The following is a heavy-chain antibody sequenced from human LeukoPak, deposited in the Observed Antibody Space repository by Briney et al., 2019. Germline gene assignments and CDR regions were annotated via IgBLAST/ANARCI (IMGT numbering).Heavy chain of an antibody. CDR2: ISGSGGST. V-gene: IGHV3-23*01. D-gene: IGHD4-17*01. Sequence: GGSLRLSCAASGFTFSSYAMSWVCQAPGKGLEWVSAISGSGGSTYYADSVKGRFTISRDNSKNTLYLQMNSLRAEDTAVYYCASSTVTTYDAFDIWGQGTMVTVSS. CDR1: GFTFSSYA. J-gene: IGHJ3*02. CDR3: ASSTVTTYDAFDI.